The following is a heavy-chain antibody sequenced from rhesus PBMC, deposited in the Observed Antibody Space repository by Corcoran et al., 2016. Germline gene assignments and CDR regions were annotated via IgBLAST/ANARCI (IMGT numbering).Heavy chain of an antibody. J-gene: IGHJ2*01. V-gene: IGHV1S9*01. D-gene: IGHD4-29*01. Sequence: QVQLVQSGAEVKKPGASVKLPCKASGYNFTSYYINWVRQAPGQVLEWMGWINPSNGNTGYAQKFQGRVTMTRDTSTSTAYMELSSLRSEDTAVYYCTRGAGSRNWYFDLWGPGTPITISS. CDR3: TRGAGSRNWYFDL. CDR2: INPSNGNT. CDR1: GYNFTSYY.